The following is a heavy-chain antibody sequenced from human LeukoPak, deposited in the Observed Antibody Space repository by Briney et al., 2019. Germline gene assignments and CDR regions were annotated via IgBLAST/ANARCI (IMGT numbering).Heavy chain of an antibody. CDR2: LSGSGGST. CDR1: GFTFSSYA. Sequence: PGGSLRLSCAASGFTFSSYAMSWVRQAPGKGLEWVSTLSGSGGSTYYADSVKGRFTISRDNAKNSLYLQMNSLRAEDTAVYYCARLGGGHSSSWYDAFDIWGQGTMVTVSS. D-gene: IGHD6-13*01. V-gene: IGHV3-23*01. CDR3: ARLGGGHSSSWYDAFDI. J-gene: IGHJ3*02.